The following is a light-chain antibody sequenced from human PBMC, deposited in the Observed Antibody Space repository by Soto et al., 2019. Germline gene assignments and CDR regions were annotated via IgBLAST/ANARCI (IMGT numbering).Light chain of an antibody. J-gene: IGKJ1*01. CDR1: QSVSSN. V-gene: IGKV3-15*01. CDR2: GAS. Sequence: EIVMTQSPATLSVSPGERATLSCRASQSVSSNLAWYQQKPGQPPRLLIYGASARATGIPARFSGSGSATEFTLTISSLQSEDFAVYYCQQYNNWPRMFGQGTKVEIK. CDR3: QQYNNWPRM.